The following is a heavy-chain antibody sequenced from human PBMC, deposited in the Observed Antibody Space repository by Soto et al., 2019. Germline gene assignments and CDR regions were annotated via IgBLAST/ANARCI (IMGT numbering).Heavy chain of an antibody. V-gene: IGHV1-8*01. CDR2: INPNSGNT. CDR3: ARGIKYGDYSSWFDP. CDR1: GYIFTNYD. Sequence: ASVKVSCKASGYIFTNYDINWVRQATGQGLEYLGWINPNSGNTGYVQKFKGRVTMTRNTSINTAYMELNSLRSEDTAVYYCARGIKYGDYSSWFDPWGQGTLVTLSS. J-gene: IGHJ5*02. D-gene: IGHD4-17*01.